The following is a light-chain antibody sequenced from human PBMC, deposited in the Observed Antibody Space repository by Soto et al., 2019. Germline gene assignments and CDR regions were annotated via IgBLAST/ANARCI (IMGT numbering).Light chain of an antibody. CDR2: GAS. J-gene: IGKJ1*01. V-gene: IGKV3-15*01. CDR3: HQYNDWPPWT. CDR1: QSVNSN. Sequence: EVVVTQSPATLSLSPGERASLSCRASQSVNSNLAWYQQKPGQAPRLLIYGASIRATGVPARFSGSGSATEFTLTICSLQSADFAVYYCHQYNDWPPWTFGQGTKVEIK.